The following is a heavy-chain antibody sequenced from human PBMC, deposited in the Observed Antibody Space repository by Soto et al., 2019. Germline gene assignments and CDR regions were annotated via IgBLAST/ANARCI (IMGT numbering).Heavy chain of an antibody. CDR1: GYTFTSYG. V-gene: IGHV1-18*01. Sequence: ASVKVSCKAPGYTFTSYGISWVRQARGQGLEWMGWISAYNGNTNYAQKLQGRVTMTTDTSTSTAYMELRSLRADDTAVYYCARDADGSGSNWLEPCGQGRLVT. D-gene: IGHD3-10*01. J-gene: IGHJ5*02. CDR3: ARDADGSGSNWLEP. CDR2: ISAYNGNT.